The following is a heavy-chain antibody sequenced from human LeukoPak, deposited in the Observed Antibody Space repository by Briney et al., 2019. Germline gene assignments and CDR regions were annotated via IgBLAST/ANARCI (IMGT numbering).Heavy chain of an antibody. Sequence: SETLSLTCAVYGGSFSGYYWRWIRQPPGKGLEWIGEINHSGSTNHNPSLKSRVTISVDTSKNQFSLKLSSVTAADTAVYYCARGPYGSGSYYRKVVAYYFDYWGQGTLVTVSS. D-gene: IGHD3-10*01. V-gene: IGHV4-34*01. CDR3: ARGPYGSGSYYRKVVAYYFDY. CDR1: GGSFSGYY. CDR2: INHSGST. J-gene: IGHJ4*02.